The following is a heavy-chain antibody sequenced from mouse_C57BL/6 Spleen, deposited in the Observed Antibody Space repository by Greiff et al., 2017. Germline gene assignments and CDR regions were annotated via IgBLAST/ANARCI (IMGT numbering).Heavy chain of an antibody. CDR1: GYTFTSYW. Sequence: QVQLKQPGAELVKPGASVKMSCKASGYTFTSYWITWVKQRPGQGLEWIGDIYPGSGSTNYNEKFKSKATLTVDTSSSTAYMQLSSLTSEDSAVYYCARGDITSFDDWGQGTTLTVSS. V-gene: IGHV1-55*01. CDR2: IYPGSGST. D-gene: IGHD1-1*01. J-gene: IGHJ2*01. CDR3: ARGDITSFDD.